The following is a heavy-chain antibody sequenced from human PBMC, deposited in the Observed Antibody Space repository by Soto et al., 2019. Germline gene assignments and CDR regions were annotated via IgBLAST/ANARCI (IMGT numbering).Heavy chain of an antibody. J-gene: IGHJ4*02. CDR3: ARDTAMALPDA. Sequence: QVQLVQSGTEVKKPGASVKVSCKASGYTFNSYAISWVRQAPGQGLEWMGWINPYNGNTNYAQKLQGRVTMTTDTSTSTAYMELRSLRSDDTAVYYCARDTAMALPDAWGQGTLVTVSS. D-gene: IGHD5-18*01. V-gene: IGHV1-18*01. CDR2: INPYNGNT. CDR1: GYTFNSYA.